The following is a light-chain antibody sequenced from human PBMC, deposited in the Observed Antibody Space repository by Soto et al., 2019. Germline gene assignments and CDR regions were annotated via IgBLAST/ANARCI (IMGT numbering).Light chain of an antibody. V-gene: IGKV3-15*01. CDR1: QSVSSN. J-gene: IGKJ5*01. CDR3: QQRTQWPNT. CDR2: DAS. Sequence: EIMMTQSPATLSVSPGERVTLSCRASQSVSSNFAWYQQRPCQAPRLLIYDASTRATGIPARFSGSGSGTEFTLTIYVLQSEDSAVYYCQQRTQWPNTFGQGARLEVK.